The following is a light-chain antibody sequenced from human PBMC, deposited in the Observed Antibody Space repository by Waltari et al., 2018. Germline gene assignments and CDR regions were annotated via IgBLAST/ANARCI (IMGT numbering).Light chain of an antibody. CDR1: SSNIGSNT. Sequence: QSVLTQPPSASGTPGQRVTISCSGSSSNIGSNTVNWYQQLPGTAPKFLLYSNKQPPEGVPDRFFGSKSGTSASLAISGLQSEDEADYYCVAWDDSLNGRWVFGGGTKLTVL. CDR2: SNK. J-gene: IGLJ3*02. CDR3: VAWDDSLNGRWV. V-gene: IGLV1-44*01.